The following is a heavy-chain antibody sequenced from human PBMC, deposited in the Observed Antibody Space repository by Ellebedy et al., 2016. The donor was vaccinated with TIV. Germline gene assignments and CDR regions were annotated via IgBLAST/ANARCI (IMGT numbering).Heavy chain of an antibody. D-gene: IGHD3-10*01. V-gene: IGHV3-53*04. CDR3: ARLRRYYYGSPRYYYGMDV. CDR1: GFSVSSNY. Sequence: GESLKISCAASGFSVSSNYLNWVRQAPGKGLEWVSMIYSDDNTYYDDSVQGRFTISRNNSKNTMYLQMNSLRAEDTAVYYFARLRRYYYGSPRYYYGMDVWGQGTTVTVSS. CDR2: IYSDDNT. J-gene: IGHJ6*02.